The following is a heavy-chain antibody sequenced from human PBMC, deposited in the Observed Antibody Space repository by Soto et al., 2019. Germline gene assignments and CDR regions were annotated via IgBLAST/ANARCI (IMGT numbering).Heavy chain of an antibody. J-gene: IGHJ4*02. Sequence: ASVKVSCKASGYTFTSYDINWVRQATGQGLEWMGWMNPNRGNTGYAQKFQGRVTMTRNTSISTAYMELSSLRSEDTAVYYCARGPSRGWYGEKPFDYWGQGTLVTVSS. CDR3: ARGPSRGWYGEKPFDY. D-gene: IGHD6-19*01. V-gene: IGHV1-8*01. CDR2: MNPNRGNT. CDR1: GYTFTSYD.